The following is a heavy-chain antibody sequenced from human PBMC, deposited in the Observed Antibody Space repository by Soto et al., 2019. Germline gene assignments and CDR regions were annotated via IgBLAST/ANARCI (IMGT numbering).Heavy chain of an antibody. D-gene: IGHD3-3*01. J-gene: IGHJ5*02. CDR2: IYYSGST. CDR1: GGSISSYY. CDR3: ARRNDFWSGSNWFEP. Sequence: SETLSLTCTVSGGSISSYYWSWIRQPPGKGLEWIGYIYYSGSTNYNPSLKSRVTISVDTSKNQFSLKLSSVTAADTAVYYCARRNDFWSGSNWFEPWGQGTLVTVSS. V-gene: IGHV4-59*08.